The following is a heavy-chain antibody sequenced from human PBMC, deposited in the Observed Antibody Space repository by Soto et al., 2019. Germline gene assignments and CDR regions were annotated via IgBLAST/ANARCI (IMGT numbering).Heavy chain of an antibody. V-gene: IGHV3-21*01. J-gene: IGHJ6*02. Sequence: EVQLVESGGGLVKPGGSLRLSCAASGFTFTSYTMNWVRQAPGMGLKWVSSISSSSSYIYYAASVKGRFTIARDNAKNSLYLQMNSLRAEDTAVYYCARDGADLGIVGVPAATDYFYYGLDVWGQGTTVTVSS. CDR1: GFTFTSYT. CDR2: ISSSSSYI. D-gene: IGHD2-2*01. CDR3: ARDGADLGIVGVPAATDYFYYGLDV.